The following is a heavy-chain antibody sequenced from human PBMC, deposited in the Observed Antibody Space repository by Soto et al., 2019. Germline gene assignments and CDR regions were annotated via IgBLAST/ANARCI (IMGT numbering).Heavy chain of an antibody. CDR2: ISGSVGST. J-gene: IGHJ4*02. CDR1: GFTFSDHG. Sequence: EVQLLESGGGLVQPGGSLRLSCAASGFTFSDHGMSWVRQAPGKGPEWVSAISGSVGSTYYADSVKGRLTISRDNSKNMLYLQMDSLRDEDTAVYYCAKDRTIASRNFDDWGQGALVTVSS. D-gene: IGHD6-6*01. V-gene: IGHV3-23*01. CDR3: AKDRTIASRNFDD.